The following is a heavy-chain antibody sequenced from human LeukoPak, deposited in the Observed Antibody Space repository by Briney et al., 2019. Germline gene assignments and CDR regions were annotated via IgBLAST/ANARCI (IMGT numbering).Heavy chain of an antibody. D-gene: IGHD3-10*01. CDR2: IRYDGSNK. V-gene: IGHV3-30*02. J-gene: IGHJ4*02. CDR3: VALTMVRGVSDY. Sequence: GGSLRLSCAASGFTFSSYGMHWVRQAPGKGLEWVAFIRYDGSNKYYADSVKGRFTISRDNSKNTLYLQMSSLRAEDTAVYYCVALTMVRGVSDYWGQGTLVTVSS. CDR1: GFTFSSYG.